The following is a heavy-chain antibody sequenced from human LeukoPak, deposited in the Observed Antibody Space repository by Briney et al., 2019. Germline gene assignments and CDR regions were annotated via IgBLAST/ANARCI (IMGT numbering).Heavy chain of an antibody. V-gene: IGHV3-30*04. D-gene: IGHD3-22*01. CDR2: ISSEGNIK. CDR3: AKVHDSSGYYYGQNFDY. CDR1: GFSFSSYV. Sequence: GSLRLSCAASGFSFSSYVMHWVRQAPGKGLEWVAVISSEGNIKYYTDSVKGRFTISRDNSRNTLFLQMDSLRAEDTAVYYCAKVHDSSGYYYGQNFDYWGQGTLVTVSS. J-gene: IGHJ4*02.